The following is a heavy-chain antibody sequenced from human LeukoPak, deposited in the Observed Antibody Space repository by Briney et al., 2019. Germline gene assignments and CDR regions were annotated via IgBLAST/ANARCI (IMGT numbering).Heavy chain of an antibody. Sequence: GGSLRLSCAASGFTFSSYAMSWVRQAPGKGPEWVSGISGSGSSTYYADAVKGRFTISRDNSKNTLYLQMNSLRAEDTAVYYCARGKRYDSMYYWGQGTLVTVSS. V-gene: IGHV3-23*01. J-gene: IGHJ4*02. D-gene: IGHD3-22*01. CDR1: GFTFSSYA. CDR2: ISGSGSST. CDR3: ARGKRYDSMYY.